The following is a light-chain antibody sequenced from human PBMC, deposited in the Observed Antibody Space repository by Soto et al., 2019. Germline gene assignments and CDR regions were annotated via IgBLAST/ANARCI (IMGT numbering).Light chain of an antibody. Sequence: EIVMTQSPATLSVSPGEGATVSCRASQSVSSHLAWYQHKPGQAPRLLIYDVSIRATGVPARFSATGSETDFTLTISGLQSEDSAVYFCQQYNNWPFSFGQGTRLEIK. CDR3: QQYNNWPFS. V-gene: IGKV3-15*01. J-gene: IGKJ5*01. CDR2: DVS. CDR1: QSVSSH.